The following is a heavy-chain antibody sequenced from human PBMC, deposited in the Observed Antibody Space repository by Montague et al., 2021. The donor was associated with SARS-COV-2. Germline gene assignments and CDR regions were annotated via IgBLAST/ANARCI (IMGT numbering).Heavy chain of an antibody. D-gene: IGHD2-15*01. V-gene: IGHV4-59*01. J-gene: IGHJ4*02. CDR2: IFYTGST. CDR3: ARAQNICCIANCVNYFDL. CDR1: GGSTSNYY. Sequence: SETLSLTCSVSGGSTSNYYWTWIRQSPGKGLQWIGYIFYTGSTKFNPSLKSRASMSLDTSKNHFSLRLSAVTAADTARYYCARAQNICCIANCVNYFDLWGLGALVTVSS.